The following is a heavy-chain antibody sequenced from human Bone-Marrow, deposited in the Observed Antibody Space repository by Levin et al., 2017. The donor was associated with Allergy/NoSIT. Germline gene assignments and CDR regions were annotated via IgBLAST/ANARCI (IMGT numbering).Heavy chain of an antibody. J-gene: IGHJ4*02. CDR3: ARGHDYGGFDY. CDR1: GFTFSSYG. CDR2: IWYDGSNK. V-gene: IGHV3-33*01. Sequence: GESLKISCAASGFTFSSYGMHWVRQAPGKGLEWVAVIWYDGSNKYYADSVKGRFTISRDNSKNTLYLQMNSLRAEDTAVYYCARGHDYGGFDYWGQGTLVTVSS. D-gene: IGHD4-23*01.